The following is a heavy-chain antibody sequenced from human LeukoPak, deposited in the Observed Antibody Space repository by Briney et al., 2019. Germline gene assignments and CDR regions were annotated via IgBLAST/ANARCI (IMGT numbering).Heavy chain of an antibody. CDR3: ARGGYGMDV. V-gene: IGHV4-39*07. CDR2: INHSGST. CDR1: GGSISSGDYY. J-gene: IGHJ6*02. Sequence: SETLSLTCTVSGGSISSGDYYWSWIRQPPGKGLEWIGEINHSGSTNYNPSLKSRVTISVDTSKNQFSLKLSSVTAADTAVYYCARGGYGMDVWGQGTTVTVSS.